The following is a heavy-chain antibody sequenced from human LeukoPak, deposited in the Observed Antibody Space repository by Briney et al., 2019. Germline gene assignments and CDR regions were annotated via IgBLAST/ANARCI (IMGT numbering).Heavy chain of an antibody. D-gene: IGHD6-13*01. CDR2: ISTGGDKA. Sequence: PGGSLRLSCEGFGFSFSKYAMSWVRQAPGKGLEWVSLISTGGDKAYYADSVKGRFTTSRDNSNNTLFLQVNNLRAEDTGIYYCARDYNQGRQQVVLAHWGQGTLVTVSS. CDR1: GFSFSKYA. J-gene: IGHJ1*01. CDR3: ARDYNQGRQQVVLAH. V-gene: IGHV3-23*01.